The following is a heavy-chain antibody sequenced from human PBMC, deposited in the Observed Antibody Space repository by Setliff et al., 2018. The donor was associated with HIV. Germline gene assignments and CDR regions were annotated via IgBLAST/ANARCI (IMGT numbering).Heavy chain of an antibody. Sequence: GASVKVSCKASGYTFTSYAMHWVRQAPGQRLEWMGWINAGNGNTKYSQKLQGRVTMTTDTSTSTAYMELRSLRSDDTAVYYCARIKARDDAFDIWGQGTMVTVS. V-gene: IGHV1-3*01. CDR2: INAGNGNT. J-gene: IGHJ3*02. CDR3: ARIKARDDAFDI. CDR1: GYTFTSYA.